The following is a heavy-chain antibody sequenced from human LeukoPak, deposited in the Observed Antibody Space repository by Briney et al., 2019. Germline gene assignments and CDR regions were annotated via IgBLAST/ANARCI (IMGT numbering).Heavy chain of an antibody. CDR1: GFIFSNTW. Sequence: PGGSLRLSCAASGFIFSNTWMNWVRQAPGKGLVWVSHIKGDGSSTDYADSVKGRFTISRDNAKNTLLLQMNSLRAEDTAVYYCVRDGVGAPPFDYWGQGVLVTVSS. CDR3: VRDGVGAPPFDY. J-gene: IGHJ4*02. V-gene: IGHV3-74*01. D-gene: IGHD1-26*01. CDR2: IKGDGSST.